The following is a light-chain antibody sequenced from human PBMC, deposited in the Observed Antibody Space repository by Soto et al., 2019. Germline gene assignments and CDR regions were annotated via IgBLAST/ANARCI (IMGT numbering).Light chain of an antibody. CDR3: QQNDDSPGT. J-gene: IGKJ1*01. V-gene: IGKV3-20*01. CDR1: HRISSSY. CDR2: GAS. Sequence: IGLTQSPVTLSLSPGERATLSCMASHRISSSYLAWYQQKPGQAPRLLIYGASNRATAIPDRFSGSGSGTDFTLTISRLQPEDFAVYYCQQNDDSPGTFGQGTKLDIK.